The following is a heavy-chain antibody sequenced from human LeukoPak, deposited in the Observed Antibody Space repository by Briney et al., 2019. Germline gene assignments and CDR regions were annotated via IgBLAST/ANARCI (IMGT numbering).Heavy chain of an antibody. J-gene: IGHJ5*02. D-gene: IGHD6-13*01. V-gene: IGHV4-4*07. Sequence: SETLSLTCTVSGGSISSYYWSWIRKPAGKGLEGIGRIYTSGSTNYNPSLKSRVTMSVDTSKNQFSLKLSSVTAADTAVYYCARVSPLAAAGNPWFDPWGQGTLVTVSS. CDR1: GGSISSYY. CDR3: ARVSPLAAAGNPWFDP. CDR2: IYTSGST.